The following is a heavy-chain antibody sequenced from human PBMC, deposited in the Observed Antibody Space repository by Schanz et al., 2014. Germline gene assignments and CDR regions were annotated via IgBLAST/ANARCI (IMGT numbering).Heavy chain of an antibody. CDR1: GGTFSTYT. J-gene: IGHJ4*02. CDR3: ASSRAGYSSSWDFDY. D-gene: IGHD6-13*01. V-gene: IGHV1-69*02. CDR2: IIPILGIA. Sequence: QVQLVQSGAEVKKPGSSVKVSCKASGGTFSTYTISWVRQAPGQGLEWMGRIIPILGIANYAQKFQGRVTITADKSTFTAYMDVSSLRSEDTAVHFCASSRAGYSSSWDFDYGGQGTLVTVSS.